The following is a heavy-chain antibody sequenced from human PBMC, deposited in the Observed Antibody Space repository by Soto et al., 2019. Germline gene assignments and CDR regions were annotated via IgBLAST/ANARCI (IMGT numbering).Heavy chain of an antibody. CDR1: GGTFSSYA. CDR3: ARLYYYDSSGYDGYYYYGMDV. V-gene: IGHV1-69*01. CDR2: IIPIFGTA. D-gene: IGHD3-22*01. J-gene: IGHJ6*02. Sequence: QVQLVQSGAEVKKPGSSVKVSCKASGGTFSSYAISWVRQAPGQGLEWMGGIIPIFGTANYAQKFQGRVTITADESKSTAYMELSSLRSEDTAVYYCARLYYYDSSGYDGYYYYGMDVWGQGTTVTVSS.